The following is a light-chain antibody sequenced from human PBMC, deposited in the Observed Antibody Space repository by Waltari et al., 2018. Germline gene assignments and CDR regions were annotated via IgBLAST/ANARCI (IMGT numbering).Light chain of an antibody. CDR1: QSISGSY. Sequence: ETVLTQSPGTLSLSPGESATLSCRASQSISGSYLAWYQQKPGQAPRLLIYGASSRATGIPDRFGGSGSGTDFTLTISRLEPEDFAVYYCQQYSTSPPYTFGQGTKLEIK. CDR2: GAS. V-gene: IGKV3-20*01. CDR3: QQYSTSPPYT. J-gene: IGKJ2*01.